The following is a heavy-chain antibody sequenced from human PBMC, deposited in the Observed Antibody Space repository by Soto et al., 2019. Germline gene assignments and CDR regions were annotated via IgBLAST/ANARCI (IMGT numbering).Heavy chain of an antibody. CDR3: ARGKEVDY. Sequence: SETLSLTCAVYGVSFSGYYWSWIRQPPGKGLEWIGEINHSGSTNYNPSLKSRVTISVDTSKNQFSLKLSSVTAADTAVYYCARGKEVDYWGQGTLVTVSS. CDR1: GVSFSGYY. J-gene: IGHJ4*02. CDR2: INHSGST. V-gene: IGHV4-34*01.